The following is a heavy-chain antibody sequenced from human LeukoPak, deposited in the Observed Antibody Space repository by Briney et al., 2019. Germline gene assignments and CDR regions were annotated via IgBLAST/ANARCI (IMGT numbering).Heavy chain of an antibody. V-gene: IGHV3-74*01. Sequence: GGSLGLSCAASGFTFSSYWMHWVRQGPGKGLVWVSRINGDGGSTNYADSVKGRFTISRDNAKNTLYLQMNSLRAEDTAVYYCARGGYYFDNSGAFDSWGQGTLVTVSS. J-gene: IGHJ4*02. D-gene: IGHD3-22*01. CDR1: GFTFSSYW. CDR3: ARGGYYFDNSGAFDS. CDR2: INGDGGST.